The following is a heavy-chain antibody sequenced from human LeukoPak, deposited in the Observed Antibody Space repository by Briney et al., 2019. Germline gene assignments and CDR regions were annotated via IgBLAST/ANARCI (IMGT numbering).Heavy chain of an antibody. CDR3: AAWDYFDY. CDR2: INPNSGGT. Sequence: GASVTVSCKASGYTFTGYYMHWVRQAPGQGLEWMGWINPNSGGTNYAQKFQGRVTMTRDTSISTAYMELSRLRAEDTAVYYCAAWDYFDYWGQGTLVTVSS. D-gene: IGHD7-27*01. J-gene: IGHJ4*02. CDR1: GYTFTGYY. V-gene: IGHV1-2*02.